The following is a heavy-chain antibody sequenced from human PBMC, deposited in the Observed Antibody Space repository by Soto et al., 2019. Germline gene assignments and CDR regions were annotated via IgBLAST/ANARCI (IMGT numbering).Heavy chain of an antibody. V-gene: IGHV3-15*05. CDR2: CKSKADGGTT. J-gene: IGHJ4*02. CDR1: GFTFTSAW. CDR3: TAGTGWTDFDY. D-gene: IGHD1-1*01. Sequence: EVQLVESGGGLVKPGESLRLSCVASGFTFTSAWMSWVRQAPGKGLEWVGRCKSKADGGTTDYAALVKGSITMSREDSSNTRYLQMNSPKTEDTGVYYCTAGTGWTDFDYWGQGTLVTVSS.